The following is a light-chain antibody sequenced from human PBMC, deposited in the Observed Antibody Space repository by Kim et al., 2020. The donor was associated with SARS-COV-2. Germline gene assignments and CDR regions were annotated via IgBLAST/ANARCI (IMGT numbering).Light chain of an antibody. V-gene: IGKV3-15*01. J-gene: IGKJ1*01. CDR3: QQYDTWPRT. CDR2: GAS. CDR1: QSVSSN. Sequence: EIVMTQSPATLSVSPGERATLSCRASQSVSSNLAWYQQKPGQAPRLLIYGASTRATGIPTGFSGSGSETEFTLTISSLHSEDFAVYFCQQYDTWPRTFGQGTKVEIK.